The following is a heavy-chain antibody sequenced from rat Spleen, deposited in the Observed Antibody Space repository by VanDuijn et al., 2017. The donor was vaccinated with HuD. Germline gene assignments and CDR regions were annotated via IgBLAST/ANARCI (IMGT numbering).Heavy chain of an antibody. CDR2: ISYDDTST. V-gene: IGHV5-29*01. Sequence: EVQLVESGGGLVQPGRSLKLSCAASGFTFSNYGMAWVRQAPTKGLEWVATISYDDTSTYYRDSVKGRFTISRDDATNTQYLQMDSLRSEDTATYYCTRHGGLRNWFAYWGQGTLVTVSS. CDR3: TRHGGLRNWFAY. D-gene: IGHD1-11*01. CDR1: GFTFSNYG. J-gene: IGHJ3*01.